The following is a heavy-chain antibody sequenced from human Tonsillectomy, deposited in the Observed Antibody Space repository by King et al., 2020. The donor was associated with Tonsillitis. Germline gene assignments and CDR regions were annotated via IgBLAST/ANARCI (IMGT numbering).Heavy chain of an antibody. CDR1: GASIDAHY. CDR3: ARRDYSTSSLGAFDL. J-gene: IGHJ3*01. Sequence: VQLQESGPGLVKPSETLSLTCTISGASIDAHYWSWIRQPPGKGLEWIGYVHYGSGTYNPSLKSRATISVETSKIQFSLNLTSVTAADTAMYYCARRDYSTSSLGAFDLWGQGTMVTVSS. V-gene: IGHV4-59*08. CDR2: VHYGSG. D-gene: IGHD6-6*01.